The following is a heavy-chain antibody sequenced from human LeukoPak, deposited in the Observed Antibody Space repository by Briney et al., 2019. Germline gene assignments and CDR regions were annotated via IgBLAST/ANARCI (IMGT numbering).Heavy chain of an antibody. J-gene: IGHJ4*02. D-gene: IGHD3-22*01. Sequence: SVKVSCKASGGTFSSYAISWVRQAPGQGLEWMGGIIPIFGTANYAQKFQGRVTITVDESTSTAYMELSSLRSEDTAVYYCAAAYTSNYYDSSGYSNPFDYWGQGTLVTVSS. V-gene: IGHV1-69*13. CDR2: IIPIFGTA. CDR3: AAAYTSNYYDSSGYSNPFDY. CDR1: GGTFSSYA.